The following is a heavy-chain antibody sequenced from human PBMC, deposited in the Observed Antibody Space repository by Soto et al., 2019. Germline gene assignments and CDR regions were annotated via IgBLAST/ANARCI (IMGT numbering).Heavy chain of an antibody. CDR3: ARGVGSSPPRY. CDR1: GGSISVHY. Sequence: SETLSLTCTISGGSISVHYWSWVRQPPGHELEWIGYIYASGSPYYNPSLRSRATISADTSKNQISLKLTSPTAADTAVYYCARGVGSSPPRYWGRGTLVTVSS. D-gene: IGHD1-26*01. CDR2: IYASGSP. V-gene: IGHV4-59*11. J-gene: IGHJ4*02.